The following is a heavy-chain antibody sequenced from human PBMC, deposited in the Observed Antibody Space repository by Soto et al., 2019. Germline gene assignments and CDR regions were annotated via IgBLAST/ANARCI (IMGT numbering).Heavy chain of an antibody. D-gene: IGHD6-13*01. CDR1: GGTFSRYA. CDR3: ARASIHGSSWYFWFDP. J-gene: IGHJ5*01. V-gene: IGHV1-69*01. CDR2: IIPMFGTT. Sequence: QVQLVQSGAEVRKPGSSVKVSCKASGGTFSRYAINWVRQAPGQGLEWMRGIIPMFGTTNYAQKFKGRVTITADESTSTVYMELNTLRSEDAAVYYCARASIHGSSWYFWFDPWGQGTLVTVSS.